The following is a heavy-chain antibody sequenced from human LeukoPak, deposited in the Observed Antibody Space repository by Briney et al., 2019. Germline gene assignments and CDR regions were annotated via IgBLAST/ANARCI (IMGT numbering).Heavy chain of an antibody. Sequence: SETLSLTCTVSGGSISSSSYYWGWIRQPPGKGLEWIGSIYYSGSTYYNPSLKSRVTISVDTSKNQFSLKLSSVTAADTAVYYCARRPYYDILTGRRFYYFDYWGQGTLVTVSS. V-gene: IGHV4-39*01. CDR1: GGSISSSSYY. J-gene: IGHJ4*02. CDR2: IYYSGST. D-gene: IGHD3-9*01. CDR3: ARRPYYDILTGRRFYYFDY.